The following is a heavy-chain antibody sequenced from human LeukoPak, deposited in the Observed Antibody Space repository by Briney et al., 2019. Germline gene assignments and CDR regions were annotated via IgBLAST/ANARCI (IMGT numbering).Heavy chain of an antibody. CDR1: GGSFSGYY. CDR3: ARGWQVLLWFWGFDP. Sequence: PSETLSLTCAVYGGSFSGYYWSWVRQPPGKGLEWIGEINHSGSTNYNPSLKSRVTISVDTSKNQFSLKLSSVTAADTAVYYCARGWQVLLWFWGFDPWGQGTLVTVFS. D-gene: IGHD3-10*01. CDR2: INHSGST. J-gene: IGHJ5*02. V-gene: IGHV4-34*01.